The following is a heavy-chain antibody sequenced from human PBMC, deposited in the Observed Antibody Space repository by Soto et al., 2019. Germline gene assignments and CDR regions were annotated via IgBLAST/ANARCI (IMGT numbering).Heavy chain of an antibody. CDR1: GGSISTYY. J-gene: IGHJ4*02. CDR2: IYYSGST. V-gene: IGHV4-59*12. D-gene: IGHD3-3*01. CDR3: ARSPMSDFWSGYPYYFDY. Sequence: PSETLSLTCTVSGGSISTYYWSWIRQPPGKGLEWIGYIYYSGSTNYNPSLKSRVTISVDTSKNQFSLKLSSVTAADTAVYYCARSPMSDFWSGYPYYFDYWGQGTLVTVSS.